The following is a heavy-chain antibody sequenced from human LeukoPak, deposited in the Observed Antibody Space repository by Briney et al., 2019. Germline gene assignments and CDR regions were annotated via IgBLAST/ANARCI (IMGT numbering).Heavy chain of an antibody. CDR3: ARDRNYYDSSTKKDYYYMDV. Sequence: ASVKVSCKASGYTFTGYYMHWVRQAPGQGLEWMGRINPNSGGTNYAQKFQGRVTMTRDTPISTAYMELSRLRSDDTAVYYCARDRNYYDSSTKKDYYYMDVWGKGTTVTVSS. CDR1: GYTFTGYY. CDR2: INPNSGGT. D-gene: IGHD3-22*01. J-gene: IGHJ6*03. V-gene: IGHV1-2*06.